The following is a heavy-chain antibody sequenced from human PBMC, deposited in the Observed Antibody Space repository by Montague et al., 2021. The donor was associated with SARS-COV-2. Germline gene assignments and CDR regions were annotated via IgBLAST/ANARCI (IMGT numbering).Heavy chain of an antibody. D-gene: IGHD6-13*01. CDR3: ARVGRGSSWYEVAFDI. V-gene: IGHV4-59*01. J-gene: IGHJ3*02. CDR2: IYNSGST. Sequence: SETLSLTCTVSGGSISRYSWTWIRQPPGKGLGWIGYIYNSGSTNYNPSLTSRVTISVDTSKKQFSLKLSSVAAADTAVYYCARVGRGSSWYEVAFDIWGQGTMVTVSS. CDR1: GGSISRYS.